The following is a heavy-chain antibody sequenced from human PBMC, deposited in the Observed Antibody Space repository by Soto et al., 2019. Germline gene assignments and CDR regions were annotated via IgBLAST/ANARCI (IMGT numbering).Heavy chain of an antibody. CDR1: GGSISSSSYY. CDR3: ATVGSGMFFDY. J-gene: IGHJ4*02. CDR2: IYYSGST. Sequence: SETLSLTCTFTGGSISSSSYYWGWIRQPPGKGLEWIGSIYYSGSTYYNPSLKSQVTISVDTSKNQFSLKLSSVTAADTAVYYCATVGSGMFFDYWGQGTLVTVSS. V-gene: IGHV4-39*01. D-gene: IGHD3-10*02.